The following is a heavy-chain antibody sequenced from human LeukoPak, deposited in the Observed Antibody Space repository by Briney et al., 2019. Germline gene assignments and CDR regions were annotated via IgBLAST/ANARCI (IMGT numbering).Heavy chain of an antibody. CDR2: ISAYNGNT. D-gene: IGHD3-3*01. V-gene: IGHV1-18*01. J-gene: IGHJ6*03. Sequence: ASVKVSCKASGYTLTSYGISWVRQAPGQGLEWMGWISAYNGNTNYAQKLQGRVTMTTDTSTSTAYMELRCLRSDDTAVYYCAREPYDFWSGYYAYYYYYMDVWGKGTTVTVSS. CDR3: AREPYDFWSGYYAYYYYYMDV. CDR1: GYTLTSYG.